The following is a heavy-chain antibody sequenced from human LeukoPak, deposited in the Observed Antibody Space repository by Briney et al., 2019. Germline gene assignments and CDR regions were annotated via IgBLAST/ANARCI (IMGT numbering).Heavy chain of an antibody. D-gene: IGHD2-8*02. CDR1: GFTLTEHA. CDR3: AKDYCPGGNCPLPFFDS. CDR2: IIDVGDT. Sequence: QSGGSLRLSCAVSGFTLTEHALSWVRQAPGEGLEWVSGIIDVGDTYYADSVKGRFTISRDSSKNTLYLQMNSLRAEDTATYYCAKDYCPGGNCPLPFFDSWGQGTLVTVSS. J-gene: IGHJ4*02. V-gene: IGHV3-23*01.